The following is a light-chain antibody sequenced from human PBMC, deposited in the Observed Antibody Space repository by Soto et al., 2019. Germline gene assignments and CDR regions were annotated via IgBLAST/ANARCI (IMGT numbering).Light chain of an antibody. CDR2: EVS. Sequence: EIVMTQTPLSLSVTPGQSASISCRSSQTLLHSNGKSYLYWYLQKAGQAPQLLIYEVSKRFSGVPDRCRGSGAGTDFRPKSSRVEAEDVGVYYCVQSLHFPLTVGGGTKVEIK. CDR3: VQSLHFPLT. V-gene: IGKV2D-29*01. J-gene: IGKJ4*01. CDR1: QTLLHSNGKSY.